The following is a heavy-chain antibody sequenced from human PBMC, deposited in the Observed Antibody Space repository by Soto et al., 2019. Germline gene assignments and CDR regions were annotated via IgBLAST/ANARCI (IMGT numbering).Heavy chain of an antibody. D-gene: IGHD6-6*01. V-gene: IGHV1-8*01. CDR2: MNPNSGNT. J-gene: IGHJ3*02. CDR1: GYTFTSYD. CDR3: ATTTCLEYSSSSFAFDI. Sequence: ASVKVSCKASGYTFTSYDINWVRQATGQGLEWMGWMNPNSGNTGYAQKFQGRVTMTRNTSISTAYMELSSLRSEDTAVYYCATTTCLEYSSSSFAFDIWGQGTMVTVSS.